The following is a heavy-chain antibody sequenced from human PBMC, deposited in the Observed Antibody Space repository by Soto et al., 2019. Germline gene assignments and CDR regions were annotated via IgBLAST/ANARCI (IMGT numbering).Heavy chain of an antibody. V-gene: IGHV4-34*04. CDR1: GASFSGFY. CDR2: IDHSGIT. CDR3: ARGVSVTLAVQGGAPDKNYFDS. J-gene: IGHJ4*02. D-gene: IGHD1-26*01. Sequence: SATLSLTCAVSGASFSGFYWIWIRQSPGKGLDWIGEIDHSGITNHNTALKSRATMSVDTSKNQFSLKLRSVTAAETAVYYCARGVSVTLAVQGGAPDKNYFDSWSQGTLVTVS.